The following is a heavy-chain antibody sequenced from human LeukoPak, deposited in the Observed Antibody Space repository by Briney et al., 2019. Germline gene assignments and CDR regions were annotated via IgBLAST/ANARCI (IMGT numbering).Heavy chain of an antibody. V-gene: IGHV3-73*01. CDR2: IRSKANSYAT. Sequence: PGGSMRLSCAASGFTFSGSAMHWVRQASGKGLEWVGRIRSKANSYATAYAASVKGRFTISRDDSKNTAYLQMNSLKAEDTAVYYCTTKDIFDYWGQGTLVTVSS. CDR3: TTKDIFDY. CDR1: GFTFSGSA. J-gene: IGHJ4*02.